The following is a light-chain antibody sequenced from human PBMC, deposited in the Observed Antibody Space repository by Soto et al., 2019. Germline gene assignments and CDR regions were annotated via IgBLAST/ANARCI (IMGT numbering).Light chain of an antibody. J-gene: IGKJ4*01. CDR2: GAS. V-gene: IGKV3-15*01. CDR3: QQYYDYPPLI. CDR1: RNITRK. Sequence: EIVMTQSPPPLSVSPGEKATLSCRASRNITRKLAWYQKKPGQAPRLLISGASTRATGIPARFSGSGSGTEFTLTISSLQSEDFAVYYCQQYYDYPPLIFGGGTKVEIK.